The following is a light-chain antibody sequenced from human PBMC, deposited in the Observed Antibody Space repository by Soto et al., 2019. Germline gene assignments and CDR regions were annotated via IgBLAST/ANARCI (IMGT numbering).Light chain of an antibody. J-gene: IGKJ1*01. V-gene: IGKV3-20*01. CDR1: LSIASSF. CDR3: QLYTGSPWT. CDR2: GAS. Sequence: EIVLTQSPGTLSLSPGERATLSCRASLSIASSFLAWYQQKPGQTPRLLIYGASTRATGIPDRFSGSGSGTDFTLTISRLEPEDFAVYYCQLYTGSPWTFGQGTKVEIK.